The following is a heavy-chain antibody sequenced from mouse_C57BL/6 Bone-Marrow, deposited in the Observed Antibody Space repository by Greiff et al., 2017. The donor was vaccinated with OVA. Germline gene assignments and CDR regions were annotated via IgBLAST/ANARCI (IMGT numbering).Heavy chain of an antibody. CDR1: GFTFSSYA. CDR2: ISDGGSYT. Sequence: EVKLMESGGGLVKPGGSLKLSCAASGFTFSSYAMSWVRQTPEKRLEWVATISDGGSYTYYPDNVKGRFTISRDNAKNNLYLQMSHLKAEDTAMYYCARVFTSAMGYWGQGTSVTASS. D-gene: IGHD1-1*01. CDR3: ARVFTSAMGY. V-gene: IGHV5-4*03. J-gene: IGHJ4*01.